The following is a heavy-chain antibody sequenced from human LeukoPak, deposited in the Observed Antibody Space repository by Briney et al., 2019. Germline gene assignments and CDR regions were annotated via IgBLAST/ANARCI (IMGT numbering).Heavy chain of an antibody. CDR1: GYTFTGYY. Sequence: ASVKVSCKASGYTFTGYYMHWVRQAPGQGLEWMGWINPNSGGTNYAQKFQGRVTMTRDTSISTAYMELSRLRSDDTAVYYCARDRVTMIVVGKDNWFDPWGQGTLVTVSS. V-gene: IGHV1-2*02. D-gene: IGHD3-22*01. CDR3: ARDRVTMIVVGKDNWFDP. CDR2: INPNSGGT. J-gene: IGHJ5*02.